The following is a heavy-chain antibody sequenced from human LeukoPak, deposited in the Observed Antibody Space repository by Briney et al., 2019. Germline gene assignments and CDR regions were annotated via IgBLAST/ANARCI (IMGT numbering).Heavy chain of an antibody. Sequence: GSLRLSCAAYGFTFSTYTMNWVRQAPGKGLEWVSSISSSSSYIYYADSVKGRFTISRDNAKNSLYLQMNSLRAEDTAVYYCARALSRGLDYWGQGTLVTVSS. CDR3: ARALSRGLDY. CDR2: ISSSSSYI. D-gene: IGHD3-10*01. CDR1: GFTFSTYT. V-gene: IGHV3-21*01. J-gene: IGHJ4*02.